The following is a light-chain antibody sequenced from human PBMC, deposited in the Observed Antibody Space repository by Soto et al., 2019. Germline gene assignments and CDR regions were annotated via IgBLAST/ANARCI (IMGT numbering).Light chain of an antibody. V-gene: IGLV2-8*01. CDR3: SSSAGTNNYV. CDR1: SSDVGAHNF. J-gene: IGLJ1*01. Sequence: QSALTQPPSASGSPGQSVTISCTGTSSDVGAHNFVSWHQQHPGKAPKLMIYEVSKRPSGVPDRFSGSRSGNTASLTVSGLQAEDEADYYCSSSAGTNNYVFGTGTKVTVL. CDR2: EVS.